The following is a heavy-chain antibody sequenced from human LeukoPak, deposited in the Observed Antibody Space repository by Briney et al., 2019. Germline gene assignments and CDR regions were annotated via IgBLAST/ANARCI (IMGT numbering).Heavy chain of an antibody. V-gene: IGHV3-33*01. CDR1: GFSLSSNG. CDR2: IWSDASNR. Sequence: PGGSLRLSCAASGFSLSSNGMHWVRQAPGKGLEWVAVIWSDASNRYYADSVKGRFTISRDISKNTLYLQMTSLRVEDTAVYYCAREDWGSTGHSFGYWGQGTLVTVSS. CDR3: AREDWGSTGHSFGY. D-gene: IGHD7-27*01. J-gene: IGHJ4*02.